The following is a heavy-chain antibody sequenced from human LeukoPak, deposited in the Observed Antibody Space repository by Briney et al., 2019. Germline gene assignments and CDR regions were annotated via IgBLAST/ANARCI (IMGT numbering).Heavy chain of an antibody. CDR1: GFTFSSYA. Sequence: GGSLRLSCAASGFTFSSYAMSWVRQAPGKGLEWVSAISGSGGSTYYADSVKGRFTISRDNSKNTLYLQMNSLRAEDTAVYYCAGQTRPAGIAAAADYWGQGTLVTVSS. J-gene: IGHJ4*02. D-gene: IGHD6-13*01. V-gene: IGHV3-23*01. CDR3: AGQTRPAGIAAAADY. CDR2: ISGSGGST.